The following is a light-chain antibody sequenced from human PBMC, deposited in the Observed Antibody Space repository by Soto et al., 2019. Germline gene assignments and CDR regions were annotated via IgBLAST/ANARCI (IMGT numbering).Light chain of an antibody. V-gene: IGLV2-14*01. CDR3: SSYRSSSTLYV. CDR1: SSDVGGYKY. CDR2: DVS. J-gene: IGLJ1*01. Sequence: QSALTQPASVSGSPGQSITISCTGTSSDVGGYKYVSWYQQHPGKAPKLMIYDVSNRPSGVSNRFSGSKSGNTASLNISWLQAEDEADYYCSSYRSSSTLYVFGTGTKVTVL.